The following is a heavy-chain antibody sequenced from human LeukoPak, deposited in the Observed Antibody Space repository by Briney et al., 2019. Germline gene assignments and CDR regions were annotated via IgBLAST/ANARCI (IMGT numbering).Heavy chain of an antibody. CDR3: ARDFIAAAGDNKDYYYYYGMDV. CDR2: IYSGGST. Sequence: GGSLRLSCAASGFTVSSNYMSWVRQAPGKGLEWVSVIYSGGSTYYADSVKGRFTISRHNSKNTLYLQMNSLRAEDTAVYYCARDFIAAAGDNKDYYYYYGMDVWGKGTTVTVSS. J-gene: IGHJ6*04. V-gene: IGHV3-53*04. D-gene: IGHD6-13*01. CDR1: GFTVSSNY.